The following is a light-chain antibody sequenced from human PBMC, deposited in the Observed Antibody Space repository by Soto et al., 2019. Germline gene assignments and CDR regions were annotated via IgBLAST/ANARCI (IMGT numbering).Light chain of an antibody. CDR1: SSDVGDYDY. J-gene: IGLJ2*01. V-gene: IGLV2-14*01. CDR3: SSYTSSNSVV. Sequence: QSALTQPASVSGSPGQSITISCTGTSSDVGDYDYVSWYQKHPDRAPKLIIYEVTNRPSGVSNRFSGSKSGNTASLSISGLQGEDEADYYCSSYTSSNSVVFGGGTKVTVL. CDR2: EVT.